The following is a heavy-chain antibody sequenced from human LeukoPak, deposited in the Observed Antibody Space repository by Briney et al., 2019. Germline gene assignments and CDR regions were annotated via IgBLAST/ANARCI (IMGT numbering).Heavy chain of an antibody. CDR1: GFTFSSYW. J-gene: IGHJ6*04. CDR2: IKQDGSEK. Sequence: GGSLRLSCAASGFTFSSYWMSWVRQAPGKGLEWVANIKQDGSEKYYVDSVKGRFTISRDNAKNSLYLQMNSLRAEDTAVYYCARDMYYGILTGYYYYYGMDVWGKGTTVTVSS. V-gene: IGHV3-7*03. CDR3: ARDMYYGILTGYYYYYGMDV. D-gene: IGHD3-9*01.